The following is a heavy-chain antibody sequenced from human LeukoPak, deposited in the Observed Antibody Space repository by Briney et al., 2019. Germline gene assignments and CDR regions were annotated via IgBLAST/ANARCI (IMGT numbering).Heavy chain of an antibody. CDR2: MNPNSGNT. J-gene: IGHJ4*02. CDR3: ARASETAAAFDY. Sequence: ASVKVSCKASGYTFTSYDINWVRRATGQGLEWMGWMNPNSGNTGYAQKFQGRVTITRNTSISTAYMELSSLRSEDTAVYYCARASETAAAFDYWGQGTLVTVSS. D-gene: IGHD6-13*01. V-gene: IGHV1-8*03. CDR1: GYTFTSYD.